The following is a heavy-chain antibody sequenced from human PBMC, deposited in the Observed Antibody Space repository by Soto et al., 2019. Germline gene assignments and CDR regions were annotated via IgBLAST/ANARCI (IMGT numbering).Heavy chain of an antibody. D-gene: IGHD4-17*01. CDR3: ARGNGDYVITTRYYYMDV. Sequence: EVQLVESGGGLVHSGGSLRVSCVASGFTLSNYVMYWVRQAPGKGLEYVSAIDSNGVSTYYANSVKGRFIISRDNSNNSLYLQMGSMRGDDMAVYYCARGNGDYVITTRYYYMDVWGKGTTVTVSS. CDR1: GFTLSNYV. V-gene: IGHV3-64*01. J-gene: IGHJ6*03. CDR2: IDSNGVST.